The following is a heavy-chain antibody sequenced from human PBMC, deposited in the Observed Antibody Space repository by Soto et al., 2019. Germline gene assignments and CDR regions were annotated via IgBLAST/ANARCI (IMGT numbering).Heavy chain of an antibody. J-gene: IGHJ4*02. CDR3: AGDKITGVIDY. CDR2: INAGNGNT. CDR1: GYTFTSYG. Sequence: ASVKVSCKASGYTFTSYGISWVRQAPGQGLEWMGWINAGNGNTKYSQKFQGRVTITRDTSASTAYMELSSLRSEDTAVYYCAGDKITGVIDYWGQGTLVTVSS. V-gene: IGHV1-3*01. D-gene: IGHD1-20*01.